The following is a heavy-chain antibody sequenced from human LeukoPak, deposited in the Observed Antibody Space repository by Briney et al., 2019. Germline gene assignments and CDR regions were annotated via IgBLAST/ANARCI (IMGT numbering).Heavy chain of an antibody. D-gene: IGHD6-19*01. CDR2: MNPNSGNT. CDR1: GYTFTSYD. Sequence: GASVKVSCKASGYTFTSYDINWVRQATGQGLEWMGWMNPNSGNTGYAQKFQGRVTMTRNTSISTAYMELSSLRSEDTAVYYCARSLAGNHYYYMDVWGKGTTVTVSS. CDR3: ARSLAGNHYYYMDV. J-gene: IGHJ6*03. V-gene: IGHV1-8*01.